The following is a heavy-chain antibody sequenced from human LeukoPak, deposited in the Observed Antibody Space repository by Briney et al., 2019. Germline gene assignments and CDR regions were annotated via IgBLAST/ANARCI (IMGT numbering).Heavy chain of an antibody. D-gene: IGHD3-16*01. CDR2: FSTYNGDT. CDR1: GYTLTNYG. J-gene: IGHJ3*01. Sequence: GASVRVSCKASGYTLTNYGINWVRQAPGQRPEWMGWFSTYNGDTKYAQKLKGRVTLTSDTLTSKAYMELRTLISDDTATYYCVIGEGVITWGGADVYDVWGQGTTVIVSS. V-gene: IGHV1-18*01. CDR3: VIGEGVITWGGADVYDV.